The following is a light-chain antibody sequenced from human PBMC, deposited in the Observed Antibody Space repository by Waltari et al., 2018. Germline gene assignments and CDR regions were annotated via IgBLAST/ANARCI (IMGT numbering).Light chain of an antibody. J-gene: IGKJ2*01. Sequence: EIEMTQSPATLSVSPGERATLSCRASQSVSSNLAWYQQKPGQAPRLLIYGASTRATGIPASFSGSGSGTEFTLTISSLQSEDFAVYYCQHYNNWPYTFGQGTKLEIK. CDR3: QHYNNWPYT. CDR2: GAS. V-gene: IGKV3-15*01. CDR1: QSVSSN.